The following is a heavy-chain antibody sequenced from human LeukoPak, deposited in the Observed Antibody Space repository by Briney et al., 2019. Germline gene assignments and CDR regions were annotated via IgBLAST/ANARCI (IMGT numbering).Heavy chain of an antibody. D-gene: IGHD6-13*01. CDR3: ARPFSGSHGDY. Sequence: LETLSLTCAVYGGSFSGYYWSWIRQPPGKGLEWIGEINHSGSTNYNPSLKSRVTISVDTSKNQFSLKLSSVTAADTAVYYCARPFSGSHGDYWGQGTLVTVSS. J-gene: IGHJ4*02. CDR2: INHSGST. V-gene: IGHV4-34*01. CDR1: GGSFSGYY.